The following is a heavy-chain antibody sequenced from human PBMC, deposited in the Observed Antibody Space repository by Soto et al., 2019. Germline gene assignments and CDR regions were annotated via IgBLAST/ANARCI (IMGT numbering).Heavy chain of an antibody. Sequence: QVQLVESGGGVVQPGRSLRLSCAASGFTFSSYAMHWVRQAPGKGLEWVAVISYDGSNKYYADSVKGRFTISRDNSKNTLYLQMNSLRAEDTAVYYCARDLGAYCGGDCYSWVCWGQGTLVTVSS. CDR2: ISYDGSNK. J-gene: IGHJ4*02. CDR3: ARDLGAYCGGDCYSWVC. D-gene: IGHD2-21*02. CDR1: GFTFSSYA. V-gene: IGHV3-30-3*01.